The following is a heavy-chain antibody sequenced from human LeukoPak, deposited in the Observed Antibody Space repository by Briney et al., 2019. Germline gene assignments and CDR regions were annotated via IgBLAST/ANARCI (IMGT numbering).Heavy chain of an antibody. CDR2: ISGSGDST. D-gene: IGHD2-15*01. V-gene: IGHV3-23*01. Sequence: GGSLRLSCAASGFTFSTYAMSWVRQAPGKGLEWVSAISGSGDSTYYGDSVKGRFTISRDNSKSTLYLQMNSLRAEDTAVYYCAKTPTTSTPQDAFDIWGQGTMVTVSS. CDR1: GFTFSTYA. CDR3: AKTPTTSTPQDAFDI. J-gene: IGHJ3*02.